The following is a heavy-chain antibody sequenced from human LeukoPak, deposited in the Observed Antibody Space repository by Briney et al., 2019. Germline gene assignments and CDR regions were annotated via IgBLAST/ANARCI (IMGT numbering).Heavy chain of an antibody. CDR3: AKDSHYDSSGYYYEDY. V-gene: IGHV3-23*01. J-gene: IGHJ4*02. CDR1: GFTFRSYA. CDR2: LSGSGGQT. D-gene: IGHD3-22*01. Sequence: GGSLRLSCVASGFTFRSYAMSWVRQAPVKGLEWVSSLSGSGGQTYYADSVKGRFTISRDNSENTVYLQMNSLRVEDTAVYYCAKDSHYDSSGYYYEDYWGQGTLVTVSS.